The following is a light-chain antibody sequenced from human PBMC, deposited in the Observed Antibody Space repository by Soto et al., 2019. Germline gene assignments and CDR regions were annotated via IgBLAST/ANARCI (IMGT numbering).Light chain of an antibody. CDR2: DAS. V-gene: IGKV1-5*01. CDR1: QSISSW. CDR3: QQYNSYSPLLT. J-gene: IGKJ4*01. Sequence: IQMTQSPSTLSASVGDRVTITCRASQSISSWLAWYQQKPGKAPKLLIYDASSLESGVPSRFSGSGSGTEFTLTISSLQPDDFATYYCQQYNSYSPLLTFGGGTKVEIK.